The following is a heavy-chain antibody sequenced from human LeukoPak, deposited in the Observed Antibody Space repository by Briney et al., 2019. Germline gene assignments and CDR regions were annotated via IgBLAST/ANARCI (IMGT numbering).Heavy chain of an antibody. J-gene: IGHJ4*02. CDR2: FDPEDGET. CDR3: AREYYYDSSGYSGLDY. D-gene: IGHD3-22*01. Sequence: ASVKVSCKVSGYTLTELSMHWVRQAPGKGLEWMGGFDPEDGETIYAQKFQGRVTMTRDTSISTAYMELSRLRSDDTAVYYCAREYYYDSSGYSGLDYWGQGTLVTVSS. V-gene: IGHV1-24*01. CDR1: GYTLTELS.